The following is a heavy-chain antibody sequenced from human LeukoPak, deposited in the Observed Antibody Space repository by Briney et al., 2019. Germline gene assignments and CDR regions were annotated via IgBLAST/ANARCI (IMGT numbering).Heavy chain of an antibody. CDR1: GYTLTELS. CDR2: FDPEDGET. J-gene: IGHJ4*02. D-gene: IGHD5-18*01. V-gene: IGHV1-24*01. CDR3: ATVVGYSYSQGPFDY. Sequence: ASVKVSCKVSGYTLTELSMHWVRQAPGKGLEWMGGFDPEDGETIYAQKFQGRVTMTEDTSTDTAYMELSSLRSEDTAVYYCATVVGYSYSQGPFDYWGQGTLVTVSS.